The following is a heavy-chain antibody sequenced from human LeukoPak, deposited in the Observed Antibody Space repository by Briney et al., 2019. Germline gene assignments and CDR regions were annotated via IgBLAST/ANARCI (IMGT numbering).Heavy chain of an antibody. V-gene: IGHV1-18*01. D-gene: IGHD3-10*01. CDR1: GYTFTSYG. J-gene: IGHJ4*02. CDR3: TRVFGSGSTLWPHY. CDR2: ISAYNGNT. Sequence: GASVKVSCKASGYTFTSYGISWVRQAPGQGLEWMGWISAYNGNTNYAQKLQGRVTITRDTSASTAYMELSSLRSEDAAVYYCTRVFGSGSTLWPHYWGQGTLVTVSS.